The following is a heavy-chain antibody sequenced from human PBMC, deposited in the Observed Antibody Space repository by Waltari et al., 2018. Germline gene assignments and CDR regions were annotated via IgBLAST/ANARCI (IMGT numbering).Heavy chain of an antibody. CDR3: ARDGNLDY. J-gene: IGHJ4*02. D-gene: IGHD1-1*01. Sequence: EVQLVESGGGLVQPGGSMRLSCAASGFTFSRYAMHWVRQAPGKGLEYVSAISSNGGSTYYADSVKGRFTISRDNSKNTLYLQMGSLRAEDMTVYYCARDGNLDYWGQGTLVTVSS. CDR1: GFTFSRYA. CDR2: ISSNGGST. V-gene: IGHV3-64*07.